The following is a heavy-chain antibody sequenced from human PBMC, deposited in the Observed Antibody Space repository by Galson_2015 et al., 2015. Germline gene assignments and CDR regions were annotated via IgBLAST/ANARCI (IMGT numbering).Heavy chain of an antibody. CDR3: TTDLRELSSFDY. V-gene: IGHV3-15*01. D-gene: IGHD1-26*01. J-gene: IGHJ4*02. Sequence: SVRLACAASGFTFSNAWMIWVRQAPGKGLEWVGRIKPKGEGGTTDYAAPVKGRFSISRDESENTLFLQMNSLKTEDTAVYYCTTDLRELSSFDYWGQGALVTVSS. CDR2: IKPKGEGGTT. CDR1: GFTFSNAW.